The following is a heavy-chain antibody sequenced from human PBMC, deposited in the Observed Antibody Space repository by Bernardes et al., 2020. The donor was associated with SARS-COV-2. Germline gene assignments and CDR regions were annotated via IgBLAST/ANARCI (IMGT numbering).Heavy chain of an antibody. CDR3: ARDKDFGVVIDSYSYYYGMDV. CDR1: GFTFSRYT. D-gene: IGHD3-3*01. Sequence: GGSLRLSCAASGFTFSRYTMNWVRKAPGKGLEWVSSISSSSSYIYYADSMKGRFTISRDNAKNSLYLQMNSLRAEDTAVYYCARDKDFGVVIDSYSYYYGMDVWGQGTTVTVSS. V-gene: IGHV3-21*01. CDR2: ISSSSSYI. J-gene: IGHJ6*02.